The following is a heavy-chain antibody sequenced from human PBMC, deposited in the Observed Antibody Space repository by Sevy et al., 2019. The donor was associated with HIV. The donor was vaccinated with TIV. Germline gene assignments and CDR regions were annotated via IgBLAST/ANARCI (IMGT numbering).Heavy chain of an antibody. CDR1: GFTFSSYA. V-gene: IGHV3-23*01. Sequence: GGSLRLSCAASGFTFSSYAMSWVRQAPGKGLEWVSAISGSGGSTYYADSVKGRFTISRDNSKNTLYLQMNSLRAEDMAVYYCAKTNRAILTGYYNNYWGQGTLVTVSS. CDR3: AKTNRAILTGYYNNY. D-gene: IGHD3-9*01. CDR2: ISGSGGST. J-gene: IGHJ4*02.